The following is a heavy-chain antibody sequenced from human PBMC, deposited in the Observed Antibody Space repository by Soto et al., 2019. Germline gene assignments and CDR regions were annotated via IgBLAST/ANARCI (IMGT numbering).Heavy chain of an antibody. J-gene: IGHJ6*02. V-gene: IGHV4-30-2*01. Sequence: SETLSLTCAVSGGSISSGGYSWSWIRQPPGKGMEWIGYIYHSGSTFYNPSLKSRVTISVDRSKNQFSLKLSSVIAADTVVYYCARAHYGDYGYGMDVWGQGTTVTVCS. CDR3: ARAHYGDYGYGMDV. CDR2: IYHSGST. D-gene: IGHD4-17*01. CDR1: GGSISSGGYS.